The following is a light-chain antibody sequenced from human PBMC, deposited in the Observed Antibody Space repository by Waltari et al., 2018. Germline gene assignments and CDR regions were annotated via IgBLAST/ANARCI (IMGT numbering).Light chain of an antibody. J-gene: IGKJ1*01. Sequence: EMVMTQPPAPLSVSAVESAPLPCRASQSVSSDLAWYQQKPGQAPRLLIYGASTRATGIPARFSGSGSGTEFTLTISSMQSEDFAVYYCQQYNNWLRTFGQGTKVEIK. V-gene: IGKV3-15*01. CDR2: GAS. CDR1: QSVSSD. CDR3: QQYNNWLRT.